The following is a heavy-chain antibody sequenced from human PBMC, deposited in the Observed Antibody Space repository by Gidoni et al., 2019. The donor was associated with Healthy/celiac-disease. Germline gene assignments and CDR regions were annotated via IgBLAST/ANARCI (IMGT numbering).Heavy chain of an antibody. Sequence: EVQLVESGGGLVQPGGSLRLSWAASGFTVSSYSMTWVRQAPGKGLEWVSYSSSSSSTIYYADSVKGRFTISRDNAKNSLYLQMNSLRAEDTAVYYCARDGMIVVVPAANYYGMDVWGQGTTVTVSS. CDR3: ARDGMIVVVPAANYYGMDV. CDR2: SSSSSSTI. V-gene: IGHV3-48*01. CDR1: GFTVSSYS. D-gene: IGHD2-2*01. J-gene: IGHJ6*02.